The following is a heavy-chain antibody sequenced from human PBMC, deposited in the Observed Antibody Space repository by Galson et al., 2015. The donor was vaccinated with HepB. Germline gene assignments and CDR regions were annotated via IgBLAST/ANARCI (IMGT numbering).Heavy chain of an antibody. CDR3: ARVVVVPAAPTVYYYYGMDV. Sequence: SLRLSCAASGFTFSSYSMNWVRQAPGKGLEWVSSISSSSSYIYYADSVKGRFTISRDNAKNSLYLQMNSLRAEDTAVYYCARVVVVPAAPTVYYYYGMDVWGQGTTVTVSS. D-gene: IGHD2-2*01. V-gene: IGHV3-21*01. CDR2: ISSSSSYI. CDR1: GFTFSSYS. J-gene: IGHJ6*02.